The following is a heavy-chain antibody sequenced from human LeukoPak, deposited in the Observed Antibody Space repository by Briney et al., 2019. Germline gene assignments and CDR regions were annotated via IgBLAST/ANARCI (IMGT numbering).Heavy chain of an antibody. CDR1: GFTFSVYT. D-gene: IGHD6-13*01. V-gene: IGHV3-30-3*01. Sequence: GGSLRLSCAASGFTFSVYTIHWVRQAPGKGLEWVAVMSSDGSNKYYADSVKGRFTISRDNSRNTMYLQMNSLRAEDTAVYYCARDRRQAGMGFDYWGQGTLVTVSS. J-gene: IGHJ4*02. CDR3: ARDRRQAGMGFDY. CDR2: MSSDGSNK.